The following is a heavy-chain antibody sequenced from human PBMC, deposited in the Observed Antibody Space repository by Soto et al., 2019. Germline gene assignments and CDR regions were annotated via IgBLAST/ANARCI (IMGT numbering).Heavy chain of an antibody. CDR3: ASDRSLGSNWYYYLES. CDR1: GFTFSSRA. Sequence: TGGSLRLSCTASGFTFSSRAMNWVRQFPGRGLEWVSYISSSSSNIDYADSVKGRFTVSRDNAKNSLYLQMNTLRDEDTAVYYCASDRSLGSNWYYYLESWGQGTLVTVYS. J-gene: IGHJ4*02. V-gene: IGHV3-48*02. D-gene: IGHD1-20*01. CDR2: ISSSSSNI.